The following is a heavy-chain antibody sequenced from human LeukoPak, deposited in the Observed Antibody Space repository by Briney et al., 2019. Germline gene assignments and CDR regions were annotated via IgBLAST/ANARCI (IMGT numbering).Heavy chain of an antibody. CDR1: GYIFTTYW. Sequence: GESLKISCQVSGYIFTTYWIGWVRQMPGKGLELMGIIYPGDSDTRYSPSFQGQVTISADKSISTAYLQWSSLKASDTAMYYCARHGGGYCISTSCYLFDPWGQGTLVTVSS. CDR3: ARHGGGYCISTSCYLFDP. J-gene: IGHJ5*02. CDR2: IYPGDSDT. V-gene: IGHV5-51*01. D-gene: IGHD2-2*01.